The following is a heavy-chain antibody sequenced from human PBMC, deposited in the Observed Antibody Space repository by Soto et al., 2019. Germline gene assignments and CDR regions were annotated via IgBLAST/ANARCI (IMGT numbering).Heavy chain of an antibody. CDR2: IIPTLGTP. D-gene: IGHD3-3*01. CDR3: ARAAFRSGYYGYYYGMDV. J-gene: IGHJ6*02. Sequence: QVQLVQSGAEVKKPGSSVKVSCKASGGTFSTHAISWVRQAPGQGLEWLGGIIPTLGTPNYAQKFQGRVTVTADEYTSTAYMELSRLTSEDTAVYYCARAAFRSGYYGYYYGMDVWCQVTAVNV. CDR1: GGTFSTHA. V-gene: IGHV1-69*01.